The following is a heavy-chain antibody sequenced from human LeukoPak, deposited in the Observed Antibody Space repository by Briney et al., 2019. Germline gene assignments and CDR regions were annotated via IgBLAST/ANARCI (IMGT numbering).Heavy chain of an antibody. CDR2: INPNSGGT. V-gene: IGHV1-2*02. D-gene: IGHD3-22*01. CDR3: ARSRDYYDSSGYRVFFDY. J-gene: IGHJ4*02. CDR1: GYTFTGYY. Sequence: ASVKVSCKASGYTFTGYYMHWVRQAPGQGLEWMGWINPNSGGTNYAQKFQGRVTMTRDTSISTAYMELSRLRSDDTAVYYCARSRDYYDSSGYRVFFDYWGQGTLVTVSS.